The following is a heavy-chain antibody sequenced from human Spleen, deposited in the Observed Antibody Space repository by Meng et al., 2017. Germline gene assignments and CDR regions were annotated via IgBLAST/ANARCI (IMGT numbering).Heavy chain of an antibody. V-gene: IGHV3-7*01. Sequence: GESLKISCAGSGFTFSSYWMSWVRQAPGKGLEWVANIKEDGSAKYYVDSVKGRFTISRDNAKRSLYLQMDSLRGEDTAVYYCAREFRASPGPLFGRIREYYFDYWGQGTLVTVSS. CDR3: AREFRASPGPLFGRIREYYFDY. CDR2: IKEDGSAK. J-gene: IGHJ4*02. D-gene: IGHD3-3*01. CDR1: GFTFSSYW.